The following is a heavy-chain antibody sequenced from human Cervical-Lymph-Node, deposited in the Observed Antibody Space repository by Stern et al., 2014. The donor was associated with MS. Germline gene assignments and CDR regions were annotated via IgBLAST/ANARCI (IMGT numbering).Heavy chain of an antibody. J-gene: IGHJ4*02. CDR1: GYTFTSYW. V-gene: IGHV5-51*01. Sequence: VQLVESGPEVKRPGESLKISCQASGYTFTSYWIGWVRQMPGKGLDGIAFTFPGGSNIRYSPSFQGQVPISADKSSSAAYLQWNNLKASDTAIYYCARQRYFDYWGQGTLVTVSS. CDR3: ARQRYFDY. CDR2: TFPGGSNI.